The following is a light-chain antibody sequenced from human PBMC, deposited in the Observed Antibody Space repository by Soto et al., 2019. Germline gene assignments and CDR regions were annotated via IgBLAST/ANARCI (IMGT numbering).Light chain of an antibody. Sequence: VLTQSPATLSVSPGEGATLSCRASQRVGRSLAWYQQKPGQTPRLRMFDSSTRATGIPAKFSGSGSGTEFTLTISSLQSEDFASFYCQQYDEWPLTFGPGTKVEI. CDR2: DSS. J-gene: IGKJ3*01. CDR3: QQYDEWPLT. CDR1: QRVGRS. V-gene: IGKV3-15*01.